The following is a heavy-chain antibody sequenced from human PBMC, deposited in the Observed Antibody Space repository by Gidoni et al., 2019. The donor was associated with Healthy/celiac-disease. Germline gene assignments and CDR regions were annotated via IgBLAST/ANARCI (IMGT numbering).Heavy chain of an antibody. Sequence: EVQLVESGGGLVQPGGSLSLSCAASGFTFSSYSINWVRQAPGKGLEWVSYISSSSSTIYYADSVKGRFTISRDNAKNSLYLQMNSLRAEDTAVYYCATNSYDFWSGSHYYYYGMDVWGQGTTVTVSS. J-gene: IGHJ6*02. V-gene: IGHV3-48*01. CDR1: GFTFSSYS. D-gene: IGHD3-3*01. CDR3: ATNSYDFWSGSHYYYYGMDV. CDR2: ISSSSSTI.